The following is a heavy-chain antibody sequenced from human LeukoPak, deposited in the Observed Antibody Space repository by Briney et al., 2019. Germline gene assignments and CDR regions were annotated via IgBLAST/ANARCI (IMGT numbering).Heavy chain of an antibody. D-gene: IGHD6-13*01. J-gene: IGHJ4*02. V-gene: IGHV3-30*18. CDR2: ISYDGSNK. CDR3: AKEGPWAAGFDY. Sequence: SGGSLRLSCAASGFTFSSYGMHWVRPAPGKGLEWVAVISYDGSNKYYADSVKGRFTISRDNSKNTLYLQMNSLRAEDTAVYYCAKEGPWAAGFDYWGQGTPVTVSS. CDR1: GFTFSSYG.